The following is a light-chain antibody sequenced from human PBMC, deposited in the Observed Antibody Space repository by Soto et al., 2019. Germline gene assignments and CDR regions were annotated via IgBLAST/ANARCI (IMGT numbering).Light chain of an antibody. Sequence: DIQMTQSPSTLSASVGDRVTITCRASQSISSWLAWYQQKPGKAPKLLIYKASSLESGVPSRFSGSGSGTEFTLTISSLQPDDFAVYYCQQYNNWPRTFGQGTKLEIK. CDR2: KAS. CDR3: QQYNNWPRT. CDR1: QSISSW. V-gene: IGKV1-5*03. J-gene: IGKJ1*01.